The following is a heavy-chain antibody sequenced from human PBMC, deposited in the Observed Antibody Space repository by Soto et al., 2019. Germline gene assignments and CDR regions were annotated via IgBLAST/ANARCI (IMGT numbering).Heavy chain of an antibody. V-gene: IGHV4-59*08. D-gene: IGHD1-26*01. Sequence: SETLSLTCTVSGGSLSSYYWSWIRQPPGKGLEWIGYIYYSGSTNYNPSLKSRVTISVDTSKNQFSLKLSSVTAEDTAVYYCARRYGSAIDYWGQGTLVTVS. CDR3: ARRYGSAIDY. CDR2: IYYSGST. CDR1: GGSLSSYY. J-gene: IGHJ4*02.